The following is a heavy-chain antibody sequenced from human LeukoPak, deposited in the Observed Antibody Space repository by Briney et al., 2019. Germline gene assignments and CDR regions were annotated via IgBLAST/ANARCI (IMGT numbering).Heavy chain of an antibody. D-gene: IGHD5-24*01. J-gene: IGHJ4*02. CDR1: GFTFSSYA. CDR2: ISSNGGST. CDR3: VKTGRDGYNLYYFDY. Sequence: GGCLRLSCSASGFTFSSYAMHWVRQAPGKGPEYVSAISSNGGSTYYADSVKGRFTISIDNSKNTLYLQMSSLRAEDTAVYYCVKTGRDGYNLYYFDYWGQGTLVTVYS. V-gene: IGHV3-64D*09.